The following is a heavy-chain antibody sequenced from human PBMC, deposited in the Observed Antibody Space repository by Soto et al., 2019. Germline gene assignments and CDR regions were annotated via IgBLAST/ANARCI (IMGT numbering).Heavy chain of an antibody. D-gene: IGHD3-16*01. CDR3: ARGRGNSAVITTFDY. V-gene: IGHV1-69*01. J-gene: IGHJ4*02. CDR1: GGVFGSFG. CDR2: IIPFFGSA. Sequence: QVQLVQSGAEVKKPGSSVRVSCNSSGGVFGSFGFSWVRQAPGQGLEWMGGIIPFFGSANYAQKFQGRVTITADDSTSTVYMELSSLRSEDTALYYCARGRGNSAVITTFDYWGQGTLGTVSS.